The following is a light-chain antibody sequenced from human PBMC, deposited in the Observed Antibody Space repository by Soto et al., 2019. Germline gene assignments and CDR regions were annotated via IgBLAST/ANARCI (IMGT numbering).Light chain of an antibody. V-gene: IGKV3-11*01. CDR2: DAS. J-gene: IGKJ4*01. Sequence: EIVLTQSPATLSLSPGERATLSCRASQSVSKYLAWYQQRPGQAPRLLMYDASNRATGIPARFSGSGSGTDFTLTISSLEPEDFAVYYCQQRDIWPLTFGGGTKVDIK. CDR1: QSVSKY. CDR3: QQRDIWPLT.